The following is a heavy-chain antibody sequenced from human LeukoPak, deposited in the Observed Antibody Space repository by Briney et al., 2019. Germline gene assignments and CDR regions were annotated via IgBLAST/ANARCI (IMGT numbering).Heavy chain of an antibody. CDR1: GFPFSTLG. CDR2: IGSDGDGT. J-gene: IGHJ4*01. Sequence: PGGSLRLSCSASGFPFSTLGMHWVCQAPGKGLEHVSTIGSDGDGTYYADSVKDRFIISRDNSKNAVYLQMSSLRPEDTAVYYCVSPVFINFWGQGTLVTVSS. V-gene: IGHV3-64D*06. CDR3: VSPVFINF. D-gene: IGHD1-14*01.